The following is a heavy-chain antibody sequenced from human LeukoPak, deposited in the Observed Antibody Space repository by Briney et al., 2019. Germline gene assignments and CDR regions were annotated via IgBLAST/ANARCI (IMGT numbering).Heavy chain of an antibody. V-gene: IGHV1-69*13. CDR2: IIPIFGTA. CDR1: GGTFSSYA. J-gene: IGHJ4*02. Sequence: SVKVSCKASGGTFSSYAISWVRQAPGQGLEWMGGIIPIFGTANYAQKFQSRVTITADESTSTAYMELSSLRSEDTAVYYCARTTRIAAAGYVYWGQGTLVTVSS. D-gene: IGHD6-13*01. CDR3: ARTTRIAAAGYVY.